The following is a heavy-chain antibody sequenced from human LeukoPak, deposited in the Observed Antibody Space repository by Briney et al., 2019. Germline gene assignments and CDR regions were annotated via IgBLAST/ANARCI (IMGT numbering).Heavy chain of an antibody. Sequence: ASVKVSCKASGYTFTGYYMHWVRQAPGQGLEWMGWINPNSGGTNYAQKFQGWVTMTRDTSISTAYMELTRLRSDDTAVYYCARRIGYCSGGSCLYGMDVWGQGTTVTVSS. CDR1: GYTFTGYY. V-gene: IGHV1-2*04. J-gene: IGHJ6*02. CDR2: INPNSGGT. D-gene: IGHD2-15*01. CDR3: ARRIGYCSGGSCLYGMDV.